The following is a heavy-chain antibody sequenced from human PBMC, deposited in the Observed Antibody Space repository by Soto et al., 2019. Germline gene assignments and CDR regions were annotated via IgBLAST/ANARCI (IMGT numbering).Heavy chain of an antibody. CDR2: ISYDGSNK. CDR1: GFTFSSYG. J-gene: IGHJ6*02. V-gene: IGHV3-30*18. CDR3: VKSRYCIGASGYTPYNNSAMDV. D-gene: IGHD2-2*02. Sequence: GGSLRLSCAASGFTFSSYGMHWVRQAPGKGLEWVAVISYDGSNKYYADSVKGRFTISRDNSKNTLYLQMNSLRAEDTGVYYSVKSRYCIGASGYTPYNNSAMDVWGQGTTVTVSS.